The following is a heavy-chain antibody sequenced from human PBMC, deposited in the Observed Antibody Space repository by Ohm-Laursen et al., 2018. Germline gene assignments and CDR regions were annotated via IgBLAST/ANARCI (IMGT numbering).Heavy chain of an antibody. CDR3: AKDSGGRTQQVAEKGIDL. V-gene: IGHV3-9*01. J-gene: IGHJ5*02. Sequence: SLRLSCTAASGFTFGDYGLHWVRQAPGKGLEWVSSITWDSGSIGYADSVEGRFTVSRDNARNSLYLQMNSLGSEDAALYYCAKDSGGRTQQVAEKGIDLWGQGTLVTVSS. CDR1: GFTFGDYG. D-gene: IGHD6-13*01. CDR2: ITWDSGSI.